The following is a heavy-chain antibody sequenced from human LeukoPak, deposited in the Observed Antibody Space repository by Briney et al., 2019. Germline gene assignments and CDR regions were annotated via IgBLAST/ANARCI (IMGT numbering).Heavy chain of an antibody. V-gene: IGHV3-53*01. D-gene: IGHD2-21*02. CDR2: IYSGGNT. Sequence: GGSLRLSCAASGFXVSNTYMSWVRQAPGKGLEWVSIIYSGGNTYYADSVKGRFTISRDNSKNTLYLQMNRLRPEDTAVYYCARGTVTAPDYWGQGTLVTVSS. J-gene: IGHJ4*02. CDR1: GFXVSNTY. CDR3: ARGTVTAPDY.